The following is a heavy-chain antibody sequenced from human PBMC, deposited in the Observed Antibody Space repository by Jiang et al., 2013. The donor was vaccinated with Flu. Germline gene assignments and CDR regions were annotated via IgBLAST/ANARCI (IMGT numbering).Heavy chain of an antibody. CDR1: GYTFTGYY. V-gene: IGHV1-2*04. CDR2: INPNSGGT. CDR3: ARDLAGGGSYYFDY. J-gene: IGHJ4*02. Sequence: GAEVKKPGASVKVSCKASGYTFTGYYMHWVRQAPGQGLEWMGWINPNSGGTNYAQKFQGWVTMTRDTSISTAYMELSRLRSDDTAVYYCARDLAGGGSYYFDYWGQGTLVTVSS. D-gene: IGHD1-26*01.